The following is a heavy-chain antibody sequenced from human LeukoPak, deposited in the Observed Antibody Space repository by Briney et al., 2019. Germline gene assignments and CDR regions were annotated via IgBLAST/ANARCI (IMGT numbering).Heavy chain of an antibody. CDR1: GGSVSGYY. CDR2: VYYSGST. D-gene: IGHD3-22*01. V-gene: IGHV4-59*02. Sequence: PSETLSLTCVVSGGSVSGYYWGWIRQPPGRGLEWIGYVYYSGSTNYNPSFKSRITISVDTSRNQFSLQLSSVTAADTAVYYRARSPYYYDSSGYIFDYWGQGTLVTVSS. CDR3: ARSPYYYDSSGYIFDY. J-gene: IGHJ4*02.